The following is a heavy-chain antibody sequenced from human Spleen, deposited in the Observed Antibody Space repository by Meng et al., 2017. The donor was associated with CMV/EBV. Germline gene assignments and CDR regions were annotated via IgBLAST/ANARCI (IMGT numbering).Heavy chain of an antibody. D-gene: IGHD4-11*01. J-gene: IGHJ4*02. CDR1: GYTFTTYW. V-gene: IGHV5-51*01. CDR2: IYPGDSDT. CDR3: ARRGYNNYPTDY. Sequence: CKGSGYTFTTYWIGWVRQMPGKGLEWVGMIYPGDSDTRYSPSFQGQVTISADKSITTAYLQWSSLKASDTAVYYCARRGYNNYPTDYWGQGTLVTVSS.